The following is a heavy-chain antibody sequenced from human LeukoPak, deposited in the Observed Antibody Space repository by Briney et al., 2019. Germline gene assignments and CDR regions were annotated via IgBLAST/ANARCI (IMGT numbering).Heavy chain of an antibody. J-gene: IGHJ4*02. CDR1: GGSFSGYY. CDR2: INHSGST. D-gene: IGHD3-9*01. V-gene: IGHV4-34*01. Sequence: KPSETLSLTCAVYGGSFSGYYWSWIRQPPGEGLEWVGVINHSGSTNYNPSLKSRVTISVDTSKNQFSLKLSSVTAADTAVYYCARGLPKRGAFLTGYYYFDYWGQGTLVTVSS. CDR3: ARGLPKRGAFLTGYYYFDY.